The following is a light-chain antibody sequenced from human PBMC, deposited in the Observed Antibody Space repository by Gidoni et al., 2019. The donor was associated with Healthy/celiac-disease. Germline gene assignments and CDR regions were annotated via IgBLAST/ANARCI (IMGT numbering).Light chain of an antibody. CDR1: QGISSY. J-gene: IGKJ3*01. Sequence: DPVTITCRASQGISSYLAWYQQKPGKVPKLLIYAASTLQSVVPSRFSGSGSGTEFTLTISSLQPEDFATYYCQHLNSYPTFGPGTKVDIK. V-gene: IGKV1-9*01. CDR2: AAS. CDR3: QHLNSYPT.